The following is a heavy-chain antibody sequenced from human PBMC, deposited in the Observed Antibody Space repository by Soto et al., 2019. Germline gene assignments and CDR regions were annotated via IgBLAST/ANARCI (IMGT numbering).Heavy chain of an antibody. V-gene: IGHV4-59*01. CDR1: GASINSYS. CDR2: IHYSGTT. J-gene: IGHJ4*02. CDR3: AAGEASSRNLAPYYLDF. Sequence: PSETLSLACTVSGASINSYSWSLIRQPPGKGLEWIGYIHYSGTTSFFPSYNPSLRSRVTISEDTSKNQFSLKLLSVTTADTAVYFCAAGEASSRNLAPYYLDFWGQGTLVTVSS. D-gene: IGHD6-13*01.